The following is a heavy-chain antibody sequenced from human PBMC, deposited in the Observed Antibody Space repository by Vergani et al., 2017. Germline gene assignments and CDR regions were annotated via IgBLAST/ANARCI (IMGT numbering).Heavy chain of an antibody. J-gene: IGHJ5*02. D-gene: IGHD3-3*01. Sequence: VQLVESGGGLVQPGRSLRLSCAASGFTFSSYGMHWVRQAPGKGLEWVAVISYDGSNKYYADSVKGRFTISRDNSKNTLYLQMNSLRPDDTAVYYCVRGGRGDHGDFWSRLGPWGQGTRVIVSS. CDR1: GFTFSSYG. V-gene: IGHV3-30*03. CDR3: VRGGRGDHGDFWSRLGP. CDR2: ISYDGSNK.